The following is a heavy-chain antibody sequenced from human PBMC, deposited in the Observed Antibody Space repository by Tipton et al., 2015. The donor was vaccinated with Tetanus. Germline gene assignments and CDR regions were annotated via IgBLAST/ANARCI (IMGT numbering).Heavy chain of an antibody. CDR2: IYPGDSDT. V-gene: IGHV5-51*01. D-gene: IGHD7-27*01. CDR1: GYSFNIYW. CDR3: ARRLGPYAGDQVWHFDL. Sequence: VQLVQSGAEVKKPGESLKISCQGSGYSFNIYWIAWVRQMPGKGLEWMGIIYPGDSDTRYSPSFQGQVTISADKSISTAYLQWSCLQAWGAAMYYCARRLGPYAGDQVWHFDLWGRGTLVTVSS. J-gene: IGHJ2*01.